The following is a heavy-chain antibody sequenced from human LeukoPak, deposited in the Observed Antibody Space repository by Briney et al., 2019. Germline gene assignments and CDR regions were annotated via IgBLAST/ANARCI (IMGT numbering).Heavy chain of an antibody. CDR1: GFTFGTHG. CDR2: MSGSGDTT. V-gene: IGHV3-23*01. D-gene: IGHD6-19*01. J-gene: IGHJ4*02. CDR3: AKLAGVSGWYVYYFDY. Sequence: GGSLRLSCAASGFTFGTHGMTWVRQARGKGLEWVSGMSGSGDTTYYADSVKGRFTISRDNSKNRLLLQMNSLRAEATAVYYCAKLAGVSGWYVYYFDYWGQGTLVTVS.